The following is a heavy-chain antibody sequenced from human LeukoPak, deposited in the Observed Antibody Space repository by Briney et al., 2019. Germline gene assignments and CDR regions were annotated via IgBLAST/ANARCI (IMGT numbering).Heavy chain of an antibody. CDR1: GFTFSRDL. D-gene: IGHD3-3*01. V-gene: IGHV3-74*01. CDR3: AKSPGFGVADY. J-gene: IGHJ4*02. Sequence: GGALRLSCAASGFTFSRDLMDWVGQAPGKGLVWVSRISSDGTYTNYADSVRGRFTISRDNAKNTLYLQMNSLRAEDTAVYYCAKSPGFGVADYWGQGTLVTVSS. CDR2: ISSDGTYT.